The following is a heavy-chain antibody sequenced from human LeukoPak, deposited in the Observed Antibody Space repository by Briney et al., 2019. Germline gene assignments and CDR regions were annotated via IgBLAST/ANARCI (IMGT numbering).Heavy chain of an antibody. J-gene: IGHJ6*03. D-gene: IGHD3-10*01. CDR3: ARDRVVQGGIHLYYYYYMDV. V-gene: IGHV4-59*12. Sequence: SETLSLTCTVSGGSISSYYWSWIRQPPGKGLEWIGYIYYSGSTNYNPSLKSRVTMSVDTSKNQFSLKLSSVTAADTAVYYCARDRVVQGGIHLYYYYYMDVWGKGTTVTVSS. CDR1: GGSISSYY. CDR2: IYYSGST.